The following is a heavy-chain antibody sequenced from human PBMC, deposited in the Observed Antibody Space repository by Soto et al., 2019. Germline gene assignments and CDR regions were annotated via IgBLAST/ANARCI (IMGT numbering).Heavy chain of an antibody. CDR2: ISYDGSNK. CDR1: GFTFSSYA. CDR3: AGDEILEGDWLSNYYYYGMDV. V-gene: IGHV3-30-3*01. Sequence: PGGSLRLSCAASGFTFSSYAMHWVRQAPGKGLEWVAVISYDGSNKYYADSVKGRFTISRDNSKNALYLQMNSLRAEDTAVYYCAGDEILEGDWLSNYYYYGMDVWGQGTTVTVSS. J-gene: IGHJ6*02. D-gene: IGHD3-9*01.